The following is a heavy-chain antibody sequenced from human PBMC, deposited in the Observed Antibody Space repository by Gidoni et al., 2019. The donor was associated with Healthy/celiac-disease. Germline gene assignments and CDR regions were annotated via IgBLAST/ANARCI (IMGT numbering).Heavy chain of an antibody. V-gene: IGHV4-30-4*01. J-gene: IGHJ5*02. Sequence: QVQMQESGPGLVKPSQTLSLTCTVAGGSISSGDYYWSWIRQPPGKGLEWIGYIYYSGSTYYNPSLKRRFTISVDTSKNQFSLKLSSVTAADPAVYSCARGYGDYVLLWFDPWGQGTLVTVSS. CDR2: IYYSGST. D-gene: IGHD4-17*01. CDR3: ARGYGDYVLLWFDP. CDR1: GGSISSGDYY.